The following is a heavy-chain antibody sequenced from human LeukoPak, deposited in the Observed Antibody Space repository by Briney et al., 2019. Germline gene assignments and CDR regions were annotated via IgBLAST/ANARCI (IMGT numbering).Heavy chain of an antibody. J-gene: IGHJ3*02. D-gene: IGHD6-19*01. CDR2: VYYSGST. V-gene: IGHV4-39*01. CDR1: GGSIGSSNYY. Sequence: SETLSLTCTVSGGSIGSSNYYWGWIRQSPGKGLEWIGSVYYSGSTYYNPSLKSRVTIFVDTSKKQFSLKLSSVTAADTAVYYCARRKNSGWSTDAFDIWGQGTLVTVSS. CDR3: ARRKNSGWSTDAFDI.